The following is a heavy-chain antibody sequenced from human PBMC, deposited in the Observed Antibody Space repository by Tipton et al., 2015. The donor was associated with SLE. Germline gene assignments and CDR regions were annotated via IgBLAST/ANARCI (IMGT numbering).Heavy chain of an antibody. J-gene: IGHJ6*02. CDR1: GFTFSSYS. CDR3: ARDDIAADDMDV. V-gene: IGHV3-21*03. CDR2: ISSDSYYI. D-gene: IGHD6-6*01. Sequence: LSLTCAASGFTFSSYSMNWVRQAPGKGLEWVSSISSDSYYIYYADSVKGRFTISRDNAKNSLYLQMNGLRAEDTAVYYCARDDIAADDMDVWGQGTTVTVSS.